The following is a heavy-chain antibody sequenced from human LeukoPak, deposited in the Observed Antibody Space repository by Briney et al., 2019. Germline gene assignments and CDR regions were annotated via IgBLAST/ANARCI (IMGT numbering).Heavy chain of an antibody. J-gene: IGHJ5*02. D-gene: IGHD2-15*01. CDR3: ARQRYCSGGSCCSGVWWFDP. Sequence: GESLKISCKGSGYSFTSYWIGWVRQMPGKGLEWMGIIYPGDSDTRYSPSFQGQVTISADKCISTAYLQWSSLKASDTAVYYCARQRYCSGGSCCSGVWWFDPWGQGTLVTGSS. CDR2: IYPGDSDT. CDR1: GYSFTSYW. V-gene: IGHV5-51*01.